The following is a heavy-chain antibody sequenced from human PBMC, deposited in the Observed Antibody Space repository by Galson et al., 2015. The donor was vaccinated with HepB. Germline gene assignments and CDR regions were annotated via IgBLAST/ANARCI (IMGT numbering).Heavy chain of an antibody. Sequence: SLRLSCAASGFTFSSYAMSWVRQAPGKGLEWVSAISGSGGSTYYADSVKGRFTISRDNSKNTLYLQMNSLRAEDTAVYYCAKAPGGGDYYYYYGMDVWGQGTTVTVSS. CDR1: GFTFSSYA. D-gene: IGHD4-17*01. CDR2: ISGSGGST. CDR3: AKAPGGGDYYYYYGMDV. V-gene: IGHV3-23*01. J-gene: IGHJ6*02.